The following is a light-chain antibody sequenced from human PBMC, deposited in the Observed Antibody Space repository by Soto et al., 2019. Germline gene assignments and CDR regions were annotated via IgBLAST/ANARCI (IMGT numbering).Light chain of an antibody. CDR2: STN. V-gene: IGLV7-43*01. J-gene: IGLJ3*02. CDR1: TGTVSSGNF. CDR3: LLHVGNAQV. Sequence: QAVVTQEPSLTVSPGRTVTLTCASSTGTVSSGNFPNWHQQKPGQAPKALIYSTNKKPSWTPARFSGSLLGDKAALTLSGVQPEDEAEYYCLLHVGNAQVFGGGTKLTVL.